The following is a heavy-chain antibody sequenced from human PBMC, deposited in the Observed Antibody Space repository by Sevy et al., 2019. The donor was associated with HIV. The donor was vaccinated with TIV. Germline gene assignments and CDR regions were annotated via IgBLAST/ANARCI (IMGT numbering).Heavy chain of an antibody. V-gene: IGHV3-15*04. CDR1: GFTFSNAW. Sequence: EGSLRLSCAASGFTFSNAWMSWVRQAPGKGLEWVGRIESKTDGGTTDYAAPVKGRFTISRDDSKNTLYLQMNSLKTEDTDVYYCTTGGRGYYDSSGYYSKDYWGQGTLVTVSS. J-gene: IGHJ4*02. D-gene: IGHD3-22*01. CDR2: IESKTDGGTT. CDR3: TTGGRGYYDSSGYYSKDY.